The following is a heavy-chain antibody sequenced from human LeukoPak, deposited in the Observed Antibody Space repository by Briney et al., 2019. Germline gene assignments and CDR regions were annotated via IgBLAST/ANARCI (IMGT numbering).Heavy chain of an antibody. CDR3: ARDYDILTGSLGDAFDI. J-gene: IGHJ3*02. CDR1: GYSFTSYW. V-gene: IGHV5-51*01. Sequence: GESLQISCKGSGYSFTSYWIGWVRQMPGKGLEWMGIIYPGDSDTRYSPSFQGQVTISADKSISTAYLQWSSLKASDTAMYYCARDYDILTGSLGDAFDIWGQGTMVTVSS. CDR2: IYPGDSDT. D-gene: IGHD3-9*01.